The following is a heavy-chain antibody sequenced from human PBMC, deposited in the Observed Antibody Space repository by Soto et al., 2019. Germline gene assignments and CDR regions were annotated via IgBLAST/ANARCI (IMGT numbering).Heavy chain of an antibody. J-gene: IGHJ5*02. CDR3: ARDSVVVTAISDNWFDP. D-gene: IGHD2-21*02. CDR2: IGYDGSNK. Sequence: GGSLRLSCAASGFTFSSYGMHGVRQAPGKGLEWVAVIGYDGSNKYYADSGKGRFTISRDNSKNTLYLQMNSLRAEDTAVYYCARDSVVVTAISDNWFDPWRQGTLVTVSS. V-gene: IGHV3-33*01. CDR1: GFTFSSYG.